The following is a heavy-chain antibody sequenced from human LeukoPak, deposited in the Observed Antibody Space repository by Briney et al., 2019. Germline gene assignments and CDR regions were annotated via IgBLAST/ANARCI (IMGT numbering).Heavy chain of an antibody. Sequence: GGSLRLSCAASGFTFSSDWMSWVRQAPGKGLEWVSVIYGGGSTYYADSVKGRFTMSRDNSKNTLYLQMNSLRAEDTAVYYCASSSSWYSGLDYWGQGTLVTVSS. D-gene: IGHD6-13*01. CDR2: IYGGGST. V-gene: IGHV3-53*01. CDR1: GFTFSSDW. J-gene: IGHJ4*02. CDR3: ASSSSWYSGLDY.